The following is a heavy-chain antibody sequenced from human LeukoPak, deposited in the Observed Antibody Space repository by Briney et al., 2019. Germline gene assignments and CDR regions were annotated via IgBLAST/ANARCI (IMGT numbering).Heavy chain of an antibody. CDR1: GGTFSSYA. J-gene: IGHJ5*02. Sequence: GASVKVSCKASGGTFSSYAISWVRQAPGQGLEWMGGIIPIFGTANYAQKFQGRVTITTDESTSTAYMELSSLRSEDTAVYYCASHATTYYYDSSGYSNWFDPWGQGTLVTVSS. CDR2: IIPIFGTA. D-gene: IGHD3-22*01. V-gene: IGHV1-69*05. CDR3: ASHATTYYYDSSGYSNWFDP.